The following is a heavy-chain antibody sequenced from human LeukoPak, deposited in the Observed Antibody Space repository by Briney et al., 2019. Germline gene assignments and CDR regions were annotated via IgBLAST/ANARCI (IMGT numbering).Heavy chain of an antibody. CDR3: ARMVYAMNFIDY. J-gene: IGHJ4*02. CDR1: GYSISSGYY. CDR2: IYHSGST. Sequence: SETLSLTCAVSGYSISSGYYWGWIRQPPGKGLEWIGSIYHSGSTYYNPSLKSRVTISVHTSKNQFSLKLSSVTAADTAVYYCARMVYAMNFIDYWGQGTLVTVSS. D-gene: IGHD2-8*01. V-gene: IGHV4-38-2*01.